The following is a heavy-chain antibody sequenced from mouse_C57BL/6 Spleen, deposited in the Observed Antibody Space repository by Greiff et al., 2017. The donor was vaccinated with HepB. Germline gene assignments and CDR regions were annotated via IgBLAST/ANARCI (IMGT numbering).Heavy chain of an antibody. CDR3: ANRQSRGYDAMDY. CDR1: GYTFTSYW. D-gene: IGHD3-2*01. V-gene: IGHV1-55*01. J-gene: IGHJ4*01. Sequence: VQLQQPGAELVKPGASVKMSCKASGYTFTSYWITWVKQRPGQGLEWIGDIYPGSGSTNYNEKFKSKATLTVDTSSSTAYMQLSSLTSEDSAVYYCANRQSRGYDAMDYWGQGTSVTVSS. CDR2: IYPGSGST.